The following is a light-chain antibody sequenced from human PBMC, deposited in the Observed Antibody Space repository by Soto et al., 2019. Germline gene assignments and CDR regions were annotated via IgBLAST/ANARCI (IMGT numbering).Light chain of an antibody. CDR2: EVS. Sequence: ILMTQTPLSLSIIPGQTASISCKSSHSLLHSDGKTYFYWYVQKAGQAPQPLIYEVSNRFSGVPERFSGSGSRTDFTLKISRVEADDVGIYYCMQAIDIPWTFAQRTKVDIK. J-gene: IGKJ1*01. CDR3: MQAIDIPWT. CDR1: HSLLHSDGKTY. V-gene: IGKV2-29*03.